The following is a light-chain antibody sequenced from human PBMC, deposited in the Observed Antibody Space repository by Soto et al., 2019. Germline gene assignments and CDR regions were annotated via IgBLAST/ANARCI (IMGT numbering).Light chain of an antibody. CDR1: SSDVGGYNS. CDR3: SSYTSSNTYI. V-gene: IGLV2-14*03. J-gene: IGLJ1*01. CDR2: NVS. Sequence: QSALTQPASVSGSPGQPIAISCAGTSSDVGGYNSVSWYQQHPGKAPKLMIYNVSNRPSGVSDRFSGSKSGNTASLTISGLQAEDEADYYCSSYTSSNTYIFGTGTKVT.